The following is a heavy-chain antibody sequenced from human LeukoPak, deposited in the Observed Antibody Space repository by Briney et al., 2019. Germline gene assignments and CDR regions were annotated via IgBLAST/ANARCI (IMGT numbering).Heavy chain of an antibody. CDR2: FYYSGST. D-gene: IGHD1-26*01. CDR3: ARFGGTYYGDFDY. J-gene: IGHJ4*02. Sequence: SETLSLTCTVSGGSISGSSYYWGWIRQPPGKGLEWVGSFYYSGSTYYNPSLKSRVTISVDTSKNQFSLKLSSVTAADTAVYYCARFGGTYYGDFDYWGQGTLVTVSS. CDR1: GGSISGSSYY. V-gene: IGHV4-39*01.